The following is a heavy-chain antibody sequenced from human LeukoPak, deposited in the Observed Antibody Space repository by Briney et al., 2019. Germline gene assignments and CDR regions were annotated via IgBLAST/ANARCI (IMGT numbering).Heavy chain of an antibody. J-gene: IGHJ1*01. CDR3: ARRRYYDGSGYLE. CDR1: GDSVSRSDSY. Sequence: SETLSLTCSVSGDSVSRSDSYWDWIRQPPGKGLEWIGTIYYSGRTYYSPSLKSRVTMSVDPSNNQFSLNLRSVTAADTAAYYCARRRYYDGSGYLEWGQGALLSVSS. CDR2: IYYSGRT. D-gene: IGHD3-22*01. V-gene: IGHV4-39*01.